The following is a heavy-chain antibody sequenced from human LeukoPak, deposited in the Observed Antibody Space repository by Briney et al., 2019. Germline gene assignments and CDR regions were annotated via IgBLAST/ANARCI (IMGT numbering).Heavy chain of an antibody. D-gene: IGHD4-11*01. CDR2: IYYSGST. Sequence: KPSETLSLTCTVSGGSISSSSYYWGWIRQPPGKGLEWIGSIYYSGSTYYNPSLKSRVTISVDTSKNQFSLKLSSVTAADTAVYYCARVASKLDYHYYMDVWGKGTTVTVSS. CDR3: ARVASKLDYHYYMDV. V-gene: IGHV4-39*07. J-gene: IGHJ6*03. CDR1: GGSISSSSYY.